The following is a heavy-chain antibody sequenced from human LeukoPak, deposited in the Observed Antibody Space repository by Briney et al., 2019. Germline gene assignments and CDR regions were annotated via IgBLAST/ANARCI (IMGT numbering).Heavy chain of an antibody. CDR1: GGTFSSYA. V-gene: IGHV1-69*01. D-gene: IGHD5-12*01. Sequence: SVKVSCKASGGTFSSYAISWVRQAPGQGLECMGGIIPIFGAANYAQKFQGRVTITADESTSTAYMELSSLRSEDTAVYYCAWGSGYAFSYYYGMDVWGKGTTVTVSS. CDR2: IIPIFGAA. J-gene: IGHJ6*04. CDR3: AWGSGYAFSYYYGMDV.